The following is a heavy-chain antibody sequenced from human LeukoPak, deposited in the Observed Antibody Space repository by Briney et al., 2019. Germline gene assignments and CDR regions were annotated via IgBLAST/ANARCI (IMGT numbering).Heavy chain of an antibody. V-gene: IGHV4-59*08. Sequence: SETLSLTCTVSGGSISSYYWSWLRQPPGKGLEWIGYIYYSGSTNYNPSLKSRVTISVDTSKNQFSLKLSSVTAADTAVYYCARLVKETYYYDSSGYALMAFDIWGQGTMVTVSS. CDR2: IYYSGST. J-gene: IGHJ3*02. D-gene: IGHD3-22*01. CDR1: GGSISSYY. CDR3: ARLVKETYYYDSSGYALMAFDI.